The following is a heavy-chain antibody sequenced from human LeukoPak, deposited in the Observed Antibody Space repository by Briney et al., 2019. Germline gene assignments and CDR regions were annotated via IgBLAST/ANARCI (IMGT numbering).Heavy chain of an antibody. J-gene: IGHJ4*02. CDR1: GGSISSSSYY. Sequence: SETLSLTCTVSGGSISSSSYYWGWIRQPPGKGLEWIGSIYYSGSTYYKSSLKSRVTVSVGTSKNQFSLKLSSVTAADTAMYYCARVSGYDWESFYDYWGQGSMVTVSS. CDR2: IYYSGST. V-gene: IGHV4-39*07. CDR3: ARVSGYDWESFYDY. D-gene: IGHD5-12*01.